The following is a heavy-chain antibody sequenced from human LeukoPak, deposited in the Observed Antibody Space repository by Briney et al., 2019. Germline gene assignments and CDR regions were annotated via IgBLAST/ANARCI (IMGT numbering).Heavy chain of an antibody. D-gene: IGHD1-26*01. Sequence: PSETLSLTCTVSGGSISSYYWGWIRQPPGKGLEWIGSIYHSGSTYYNPSLKSRVTISVDTSKNQFSLKLSSVTAADTAVYYCARQVGAGEPYFDYWGQGTLVTVSS. V-gene: IGHV4-39*01. CDR1: GGSISSYY. J-gene: IGHJ4*02. CDR3: ARQVGAGEPYFDY. CDR2: IYHSGST.